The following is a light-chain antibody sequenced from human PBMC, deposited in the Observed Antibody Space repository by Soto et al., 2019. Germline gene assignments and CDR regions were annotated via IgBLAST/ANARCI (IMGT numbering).Light chain of an antibody. Sequence: DFQMTQSPSTLSASVGDRVTITCRASQSVGSRLAWYQQKPGKAPKYLIYKASILESGVPSRFSGSGSGKELTLTISSLQPDDFATYYCQQYDAYPWTFGQGTKLDFK. CDR3: QQYDAYPWT. V-gene: IGKV1-5*03. J-gene: IGKJ2*02. CDR2: KAS. CDR1: QSVGSR.